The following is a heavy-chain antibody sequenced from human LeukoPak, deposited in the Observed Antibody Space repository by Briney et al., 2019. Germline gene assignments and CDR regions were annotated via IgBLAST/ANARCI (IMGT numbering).Heavy chain of an antibody. D-gene: IGHD1-1*01. CDR3: ARVGDWNDLVY. CDR2: ILYSGTTT. J-gene: IGHJ4*02. V-gene: IGHV4-59*01. Sequence: SETLSLTCTVSGGSISPYYWSWIRQPPGKGLEWIGYILYSGTTTNYNPSLKSRVTISVDTSKNQCSLKLSSVTAADTAVYYCARVGDWNDLVYWGQGTLVTVSS. CDR1: GGSISPYY.